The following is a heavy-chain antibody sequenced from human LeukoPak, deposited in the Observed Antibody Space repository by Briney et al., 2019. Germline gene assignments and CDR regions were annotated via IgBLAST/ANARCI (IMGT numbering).Heavy chain of an antibody. CDR1: GFTFSSYW. CDR3: ARENIGHILSYNWFDP. D-gene: IGHD5/OR15-5a*01. V-gene: IGHV3-74*01. J-gene: IGHJ5*02. Sequence: PGGSLRLSCAASGFTFSSYWMHWVRQAPGKGLVWVSRINSDGSSTSYADSVKGRSTISRDNAKNTLYLQMNSLRAEDTAVYYCARENIGHILSYNWFDPWGQGTLVTVSS. CDR2: INSDGSST.